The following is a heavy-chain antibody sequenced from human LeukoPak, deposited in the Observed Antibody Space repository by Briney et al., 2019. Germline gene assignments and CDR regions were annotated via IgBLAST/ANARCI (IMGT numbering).Heavy chain of an antibody. CDR3: AKRPMRRYYDILTGYPLDY. CDR2: ISGSGGST. D-gene: IGHD3-9*01. CDR1: GFTFSSYA. J-gene: IGHJ4*02. Sequence: PGGSLRLSCAASGFTFSSYAMSWVRQAPGKGLERVSAISGSGGSTYYADSVKGRFTISRDNSKNTLYLQMNSLRAEDTAVYYSAKRPMRRYYDILTGYPLDYWGQGTLVTVSS. V-gene: IGHV3-23*01.